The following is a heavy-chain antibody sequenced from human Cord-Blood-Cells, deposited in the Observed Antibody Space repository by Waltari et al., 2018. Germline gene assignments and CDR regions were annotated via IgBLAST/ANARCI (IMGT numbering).Heavy chain of an antibody. CDR3: ARDTGYGSGSYDY. CDR1: GFTVSSNY. CDR2: IYSGGST. D-gene: IGHD3-10*01. Sequence: EVQLVESGGGLIQPGGSLRLSCAASGFTVSSNYMSWVRQAPGKGLEWVSVIYSGGSTYYADSVKGRFTISRDNSKNTLYLQMNSLRAEDTAVYYCARDTGYGSGSYDYWGQGTLVTVSS. V-gene: IGHV3-53*01. J-gene: IGHJ4*02.